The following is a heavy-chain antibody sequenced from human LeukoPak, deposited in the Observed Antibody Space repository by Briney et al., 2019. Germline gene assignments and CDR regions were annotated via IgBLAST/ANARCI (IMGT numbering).Heavy chain of an antibody. CDR3: IKARYCSTTSCNYFDY. V-gene: IGHV3-9*01. D-gene: IGHD2-2*01. Sequence: GRSLRLACAASGFTFGNNAMHWVRQAPGKGLEWVSGISWNSGRIDYADSMKGRFTISRDTAKNSLYLQMNSLKAEDTALYYCIKARYCSTTSCNYFDYWGQGTLVTVSS. J-gene: IGHJ4*02. CDR2: ISWNSGRI. CDR1: GFTFGNNA.